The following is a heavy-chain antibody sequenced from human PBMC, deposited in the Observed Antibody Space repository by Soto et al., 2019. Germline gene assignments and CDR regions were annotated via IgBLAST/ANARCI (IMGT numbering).Heavy chain of an antibody. D-gene: IGHD3-10*01. CDR2: IYPGDSDT. V-gene: IGHV5-51*01. Sequence: GESLKISCKGSGHSFTSYWIGWVRQMPGKGLEWMGIIYPGDSDTRYSPSFQGQVTISADKSISTAYLQWSSLKASDTAMYYCARRGSGSSYYYYGMDVWGQGTTVTVSS. CDR3: ARRGSGSSYYYYGMDV. J-gene: IGHJ6*02. CDR1: GHSFTSYW.